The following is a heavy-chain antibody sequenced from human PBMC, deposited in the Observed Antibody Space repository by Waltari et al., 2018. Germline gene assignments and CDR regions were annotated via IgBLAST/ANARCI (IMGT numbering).Heavy chain of an antibody. CDR2: IYPGDSET. J-gene: IGHJ4*02. CDR1: GYSFSNYW. CDR3: TRGYSSVF. Sequence: EVQLVQSGAEVKKPGESLRISCQASGYSFSNYWIGWARQLPGKGLEWMGIIYPGDSETRYSPSFQGQVTISADKSINTAYLQWSSLKASDSAMYYCTRGYSSVFWGQGTLVTVSS. V-gene: IGHV5-51*01. D-gene: IGHD6-19*01.